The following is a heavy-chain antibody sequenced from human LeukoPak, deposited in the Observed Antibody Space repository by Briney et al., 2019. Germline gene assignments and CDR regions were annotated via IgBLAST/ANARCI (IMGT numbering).Heavy chain of an antibody. Sequence: GGSLRLSCAASGFTFSNYVMSWVRQAPGKGLEWVSYINHNGEMIFYPDFAKGRFTISRDNAKNSLYLQMNSLRDEDTAVYYCARDNDWAFHYWGQGTLVTVSS. D-gene: IGHD3-9*01. CDR1: GFTFSNYV. CDR2: INHNGEMI. J-gene: IGHJ4*02. V-gene: IGHV3-48*02. CDR3: ARDNDWAFHY.